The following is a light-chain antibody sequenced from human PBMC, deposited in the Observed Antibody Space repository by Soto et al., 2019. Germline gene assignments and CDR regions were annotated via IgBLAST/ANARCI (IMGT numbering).Light chain of an antibody. CDR1: GSDIATFNY. Sequence: QSALAQPASMSGSPRQSITISCTGSGSDIATFNYVSWYQQYPGKAPKLLIYQVTSRASGVSHRISGSKSGNTAALTISGLQPEDEAEYYCNSYSSTSFYVFGTGTKVTVL. J-gene: IGLJ1*01. CDR2: QVT. V-gene: IGLV2-14*01. CDR3: NSYSSTSFYV.